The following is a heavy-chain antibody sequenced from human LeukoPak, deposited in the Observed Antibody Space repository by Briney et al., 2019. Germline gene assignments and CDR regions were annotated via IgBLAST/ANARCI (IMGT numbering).Heavy chain of an antibody. Sequence: GGSLRLSCAASGFTFSNAWMSWVRQAPGKGLEWVGRIKSKTDGGTTDYAAPVKGRFTISRDDSKNTLYLQMNSLKTEDTAVYYCRSSGWPYYYYYYYMDVWGKGTTVTVSS. CDR2: IKSKTDGGTT. D-gene: IGHD6-19*01. V-gene: IGHV3-15*01. J-gene: IGHJ6*03. CDR1: GFTFSNAW. CDR3: RSSGWPYYYYYYYMDV.